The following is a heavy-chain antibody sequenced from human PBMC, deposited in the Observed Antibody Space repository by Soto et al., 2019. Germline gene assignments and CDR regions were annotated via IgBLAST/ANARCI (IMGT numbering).Heavy chain of an antibody. V-gene: IGHV4-59*08. CDR2: IYYSGST. CDR3: ARHIALSGSFPFDY. J-gene: IGHJ4*02. Sequence: TSETLSLTCTVAGGSINNHDGSWIRQHPGKGLEWLGYIYYSGSTNYNPSLKSRVTISVNTSENQFSLKLSSVTAADTAVYYCARHIALSGSFPFDYWGQGTLVTVSS. CDR1: GGSINNHD. D-gene: IGHD3-3*01.